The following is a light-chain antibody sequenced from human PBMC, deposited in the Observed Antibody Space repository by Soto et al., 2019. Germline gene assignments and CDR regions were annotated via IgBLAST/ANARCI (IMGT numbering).Light chain of an antibody. Sequence: DIQMTQSPSSLSASVGVRVTISCRASQTINTYVNWYLQKPGKAPKLLISAASSLHSGVPSRFSGSGSGTYFTLTISSLQPEDFATSYCQQSFSTPRTFGQGTKVDIK. CDR1: QTINTY. CDR3: QQSFSTPRT. V-gene: IGKV1-39*01. CDR2: AAS. J-gene: IGKJ1*01.